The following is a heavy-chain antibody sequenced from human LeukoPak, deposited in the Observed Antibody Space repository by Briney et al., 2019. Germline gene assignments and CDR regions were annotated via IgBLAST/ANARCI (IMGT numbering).Heavy chain of an antibody. D-gene: IGHD2-15*01. J-gene: IGHJ4*02. CDR1: GFTFSSYA. Sequence: GGSLRLSCAASGFTFSSYAMHWVRQAPGKGLEWVAVISYDGSNKYYADSVKGRFTISRDNSKNTLYLQMNSLRAEDTAVYYCARDRGWRVLDHWGQGTLVTVSS. CDR3: ARDRGWRVLDH. CDR2: ISYDGSNK. V-gene: IGHV3-30*04.